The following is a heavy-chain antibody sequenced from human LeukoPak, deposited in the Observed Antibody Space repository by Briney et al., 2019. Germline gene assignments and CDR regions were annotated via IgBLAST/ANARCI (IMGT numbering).Heavy chain of an antibody. CDR2: TYYRSKWYN. V-gene: IGHV6-1*01. CDR3: ARGGGSIDY. D-gene: IGHD6-13*01. Sequence: SQTLSLTCAISGDSVSSNSAGWSWIRQSPSRGLEWLGRTYYRSKWYNDYAESVESRITINPDTSKNQFSLQLNSVTPEDTAVYYCARGGGSIDYWGQGTLATVSS. J-gene: IGHJ4*02. CDR1: GDSVSSNSAG.